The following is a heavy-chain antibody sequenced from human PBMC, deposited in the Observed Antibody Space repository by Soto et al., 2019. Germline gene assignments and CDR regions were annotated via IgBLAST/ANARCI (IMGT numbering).Heavy chain of an antibody. Sequence: PGGSLRLSCAASGFTFSSYAMHWVRQAPGKGLEWVAVISYDGSNKYYADSVKGRFTISRDNSKNTLYLQMNSLRAEDTAVYYCARDRGYCSGGSCYYAPFDYWGQGTLVTVSS. CDR3: ARDRGYCSGGSCYYAPFDY. V-gene: IGHV3-30-3*01. J-gene: IGHJ4*02. CDR1: GFTFSSYA. D-gene: IGHD2-15*01. CDR2: ISYDGSNK.